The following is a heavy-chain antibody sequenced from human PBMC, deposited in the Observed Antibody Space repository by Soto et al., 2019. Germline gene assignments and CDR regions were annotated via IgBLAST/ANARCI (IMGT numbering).Heavy chain of an antibody. Sequence: ASVKVSCKASGGTFSSYAIIWVRQAPGQGLEWMGGIIPIFGTANYAQKFQGRVTITADESTSTAYMELSGLRSEDTAVYYCAGSRDGYKPFNWFDPWGQGTLVTVSS. V-gene: IGHV1-69*13. CDR1: GGTFSSYA. CDR3: AGSRDGYKPFNWFDP. D-gene: IGHD5-12*01. J-gene: IGHJ5*02. CDR2: IIPIFGTA.